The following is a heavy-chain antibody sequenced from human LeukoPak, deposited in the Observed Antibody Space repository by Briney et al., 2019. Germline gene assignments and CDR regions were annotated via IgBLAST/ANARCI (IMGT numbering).Heavy chain of an antibody. Sequence: GGSLRLSCAASGFTFISYGMSWVRQAPGKGLEWVSSISSSSSYIYYADSVKGRFTISRDNAKNSLYLQMNSLRAEDTAVYYCARVGKEYYDFWSGYSHDYWGQGTLVTVSS. J-gene: IGHJ4*02. D-gene: IGHD3-3*01. CDR3: ARVGKEYYDFWSGYSHDY. CDR1: GFTFISYG. V-gene: IGHV3-21*01. CDR2: ISSSSSYI.